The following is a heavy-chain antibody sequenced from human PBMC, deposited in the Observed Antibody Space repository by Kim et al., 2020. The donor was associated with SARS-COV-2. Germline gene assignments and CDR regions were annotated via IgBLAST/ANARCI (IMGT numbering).Heavy chain of an antibody. CDR2: INTNTGNP. J-gene: IGHJ5*02. CDR3: ARASQIFGVLSDPFDP. D-gene: IGHD3-3*01. Sequence: ASVKVSCKASGYTFTSYAMNWVRQAPGQGLEWMGWINTNTGNPTYAQGFTGRFVFSLDTSVSTAYLQISSLKAEDTAVYYCARASQIFGVLSDPFDPWGQGTLVTVSS. V-gene: IGHV7-4-1*02. CDR1: GYTFTSYA.